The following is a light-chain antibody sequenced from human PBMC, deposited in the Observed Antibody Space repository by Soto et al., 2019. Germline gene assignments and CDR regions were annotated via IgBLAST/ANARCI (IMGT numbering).Light chain of an antibody. J-gene: IGKJ2*01. V-gene: IGKV1-33*01. CDR2: DAS. CDR3: QQYDNLPT. CDR1: QDISNY. Sequence: DIQMTQSPSSLSASVGDRVTITCQASQDISNYLNWYQQKPGKAPKLLIYDASNLETGVPSRFSGSGSGTNFTFTISSLQLEEMATYYCQQYDNLPTFGQGTKLEIK.